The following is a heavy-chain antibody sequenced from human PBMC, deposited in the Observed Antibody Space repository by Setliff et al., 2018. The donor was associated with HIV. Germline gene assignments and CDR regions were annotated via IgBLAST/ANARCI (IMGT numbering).Heavy chain of an antibody. Sequence: ASVKVSCKASGYTFTGYYIHWVRQAPGQGLEWMGIINPSGGSTSYAQKFQGRVTMTRDTSTSTVYMELSSLRSEDTAVYYCARAGKRITIFGVVIIPVRVGDYFDYWGQGTLVTVSS. J-gene: IGHJ4*02. V-gene: IGHV1-46*03. D-gene: IGHD3-3*01. CDR2: INPSGGST. CDR3: ARAGKRITIFGVVIIPVRVGDYFDY. CDR1: GYTFTGYY.